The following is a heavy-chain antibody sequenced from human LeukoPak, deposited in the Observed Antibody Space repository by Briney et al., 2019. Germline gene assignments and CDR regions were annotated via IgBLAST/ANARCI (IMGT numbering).Heavy chain of an antibody. CDR1: GGSISSYY. V-gene: IGHV4-59*08. Sequence: SETLSLTCTVSGGSISSYYWSWIRQPPGKGLEWIGYIYYSGSTNYNPSLKSRVTISVDTSKNQFSLKLSSVTAADTAVYYCARLDGYGGNSYWGQGTLVTVSS. J-gene: IGHJ4*02. CDR2: IYYSGST. CDR3: ARLDGYGGNSY. D-gene: IGHD4-23*01.